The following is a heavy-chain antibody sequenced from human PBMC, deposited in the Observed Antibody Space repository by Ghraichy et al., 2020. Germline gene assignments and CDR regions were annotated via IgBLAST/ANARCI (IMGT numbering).Heavy chain of an antibody. CDR2: ISGSGGST. J-gene: IGHJ4*02. CDR3: AIGRYGDYSVDY. D-gene: IGHD4-17*01. Sequence: GGSLRLSCAASGFTFSSYAMSWVRQAPGKGLEWVSAISGSGGSTYYADSVKGRFTISRDNSKNTLYLQMNSLRAEDTAVYYCAIGRYGDYSVDYWGQGTLVTVSS. V-gene: IGHV3-23*01. CDR1: GFTFSSYA.